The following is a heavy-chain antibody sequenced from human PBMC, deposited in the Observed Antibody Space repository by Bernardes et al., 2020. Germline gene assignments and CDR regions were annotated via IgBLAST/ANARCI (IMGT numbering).Heavy chain of an antibody. J-gene: IGHJ4*02. CDR2: INHSGST. D-gene: IGHD4-17*01. V-gene: IGHV4-34*01. CDR1: GGSFSGYY. CDR3: ARGGATTVTSRLYYFDY. Sequence: SETLSLTCAVYGGSFSGYYWSWIRQPPGKGLEWIGEINHSGSTNYNPSLKSRVTISVDTSKNQFSLKLSSVTAADTAVYYCARGGATTVTSRLYYFDYWGQGTLVTVSS.